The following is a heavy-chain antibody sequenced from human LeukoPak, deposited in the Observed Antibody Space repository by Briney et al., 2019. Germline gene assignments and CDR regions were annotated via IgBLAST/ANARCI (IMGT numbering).Heavy chain of an antibody. CDR3: ASEVGESETSWYFDL. CDR1: GFSLNKYG. Sequence: GSLRLSCAASGFSLNKYGMNWVRQPPGKGLEWIGEINHSGSTNYNPSLKSRVTISVDTSKNQFSLKLSSVTAADTAVYYCASEVGESETSWYFDLWGRGTLVTVSS. J-gene: IGHJ2*01. D-gene: IGHD3-10*01. CDR2: INHSGST. V-gene: IGHV4-34*01.